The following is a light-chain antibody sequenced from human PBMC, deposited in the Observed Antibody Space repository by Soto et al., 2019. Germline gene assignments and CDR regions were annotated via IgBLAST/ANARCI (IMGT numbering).Light chain of an antibody. Sequence: LTQPASVSGSPGQSITISCTGTSSDVGGYNYVSWYQQHPGKAPKLMIYDVSNRPSGVSDRFSGSKSGNTASLTISGLQAEDEVDYYCSSYTSSSTYVFGTGTKVTVL. V-gene: IGLV2-14*01. CDR3: SSYTSSSTYV. CDR1: SSDVGGYNY. CDR2: DVS. J-gene: IGLJ1*01.